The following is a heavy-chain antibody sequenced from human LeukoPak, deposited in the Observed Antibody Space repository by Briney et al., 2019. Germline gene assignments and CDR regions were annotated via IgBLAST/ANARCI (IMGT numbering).Heavy chain of an antibody. D-gene: IGHD6-13*01. J-gene: IGHJ4*02. CDR1: GGSISSYY. CDR3: ARLMAAADDY. V-gene: IGHV4-59*04. CDR2: IYYSGST. Sequence: SETLSLTCTVSGGSISSYYWNWIRQPPGKGLEWIGSIYYSGSTYYNPSLKSRVTMSVDTSKNQFSLKLSSVTAADTAVYYCARLMAAADDYWGQGTLVTVSS.